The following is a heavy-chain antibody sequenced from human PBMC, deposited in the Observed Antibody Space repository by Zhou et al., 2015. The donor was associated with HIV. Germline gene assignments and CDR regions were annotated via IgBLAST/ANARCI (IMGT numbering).Heavy chain of an antibody. D-gene: IGHD6-6*01. CDR1: GGTSTNYA. J-gene: IGHJ4*02. Sequence: QVQLVQSGGEAKKPGSSVKVSCQASGGTSTNYAVSWVRQAPGRGLEWMGAIIPLLGTTNYAQKFQGRVTITADESTSTAYMELSSLRSEDTAVYYCAREGHQAIAARRGAFDYWGQGTLVTVSS. CDR3: AREGHQAIAARRGAFDY. V-gene: IGHV1-69*01. CDR2: IIPLLGTT.